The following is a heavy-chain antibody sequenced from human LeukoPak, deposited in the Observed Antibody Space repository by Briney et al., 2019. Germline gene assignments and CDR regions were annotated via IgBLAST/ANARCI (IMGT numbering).Heavy chain of an antibody. CDR3: ARHGSSGWYLLYYFDY. CDR2: VYYSEST. Sequence: SDTLSLTCTVSGGSISSCYWSWIRQPPGKGLEWMGDVYYSESTNYNPSLKSRVTISVDTSKNQFSLKLSSVTAADTAVYYCARHGSSGWYLLYYFDYWGQGTLVTVSS. V-gene: IGHV4-59*08. CDR1: GGSISSCY. D-gene: IGHD6-19*01. J-gene: IGHJ4*02.